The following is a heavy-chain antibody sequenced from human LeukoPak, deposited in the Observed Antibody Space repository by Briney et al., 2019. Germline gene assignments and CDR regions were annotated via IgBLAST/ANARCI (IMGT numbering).Heavy chain of an antibody. V-gene: IGHV3-66*01. CDR1: GFTVSNNY. Sequence: GGSLRLSCAASGFTVSNNYMNWVRQAPGKGLEWVSLIYSGGTTYYADSVKGRFTISRDGSKNTLHLQMNSLRVEDTAVYYCARDPPAVTANTYGWGQGTLVTVSS. CDR3: ARDPPAVTANTYG. CDR2: IYSGGTT. D-gene: IGHD5-18*01. J-gene: IGHJ4*02.